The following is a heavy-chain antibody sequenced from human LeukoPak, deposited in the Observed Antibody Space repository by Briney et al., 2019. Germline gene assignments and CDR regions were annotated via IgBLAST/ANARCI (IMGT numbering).Heavy chain of an antibody. V-gene: IGHV3-30*02. CDR2: IGIDGSDE. Sequence: PGGSLRLSCATSGFTFSIYGMHWVRQFPGKWLEWVAFIGIDGSDEEYVDSVKGRFTISRDNSKNTLYLQMKNLRLEDTAMYYCTKDTGEGDFWGQGTLVTVSS. D-gene: IGHD2-21*01. J-gene: IGHJ4*02. CDR3: TKDTGEGDF. CDR1: GFTFSIYG.